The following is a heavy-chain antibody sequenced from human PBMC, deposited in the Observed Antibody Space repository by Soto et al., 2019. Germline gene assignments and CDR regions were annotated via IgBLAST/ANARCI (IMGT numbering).Heavy chain of an antibody. V-gene: IGHV1-69*02. CDR3: ARHMNYYDSSGEYYSYGMDV. D-gene: IGHD3-22*01. CDR1: GGTFSSYT. CDR2: IIPILGIA. J-gene: IGHJ6*02. Sequence: QVQLVQSGAEVKKPGSSVKVSCKASGGTFSSYTISWVRQAPGQGLEWMGRIIPILGIANYAQKFQGRVTITADNFTSTAYMELSSRRYEDTAAYYCARHMNYYDSSGEYYSYGMDVWGQGTTVTVCS.